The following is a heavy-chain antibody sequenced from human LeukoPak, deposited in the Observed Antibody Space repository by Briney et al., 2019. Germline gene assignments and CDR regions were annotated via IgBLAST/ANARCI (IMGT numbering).Heavy chain of an antibody. CDR3: ARFPRVLLWFGELDY. J-gene: IGHJ4*02. CDR2: IYYSGST. Sequence: PSETLSLTCTVSGGSISSSSYYWGWIRQPPGKGLEWIGSIYYSGSTYYNPSLKSRVTISVDTSKNQFSLKLSSVTAADTAVYYCARFPRVLLWFGELDYWGQGTLVTVSS. V-gene: IGHV4-39*01. CDR1: GGSISSSSYY. D-gene: IGHD3-10*01.